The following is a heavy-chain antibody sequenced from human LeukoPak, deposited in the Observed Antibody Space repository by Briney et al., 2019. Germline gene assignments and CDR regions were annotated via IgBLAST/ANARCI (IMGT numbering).Heavy chain of an antibody. CDR2: IYSRGNT. CDR1: GASISSSSSY. Sequence: SETLSLTCTVSGASISSSSSYWGWIRQPPGKGLEWLGNIYSRGNTYYKPSLRSRVTISIDTSKNQFSLKLNSVTAADTAVYYCARLVIRAFDSWGQGILVTVSS. CDR3: ARLVIRAFDS. D-gene: IGHD2-8*02. V-gene: IGHV4-39*07. J-gene: IGHJ5*01.